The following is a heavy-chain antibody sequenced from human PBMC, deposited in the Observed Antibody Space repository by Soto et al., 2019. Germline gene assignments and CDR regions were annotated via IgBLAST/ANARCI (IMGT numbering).Heavy chain of an antibody. V-gene: IGHV4-31*03. Sequence: QVQLQESGPGLVKPSQTLSLTCTVSGGSISSGNYYWSWIRQHPGKGLEWNGYISYSGSTNYKPSLQSRVTISIDTSKTQFSLKLSSVTAADTAVYYCARGTVALLASWGQGTLVTVSS. D-gene: IGHD2-21*01. CDR2: ISYSGST. CDR3: ARGTVALLAS. CDR1: GGSISSGNYY. J-gene: IGHJ5*02.